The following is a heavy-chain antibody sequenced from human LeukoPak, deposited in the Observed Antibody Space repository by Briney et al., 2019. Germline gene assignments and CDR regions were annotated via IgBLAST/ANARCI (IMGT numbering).Heavy chain of an antibody. CDR2: ISSSSSYI. CDR1: GFTFSSYS. V-gene: IGHV3-21*01. CDR3: ARMYYDILTGHVHDAFDI. D-gene: IGHD3-9*01. Sequence: GGSLRLSCAASGFTFSSYSMNWVRQAPGKGLEWVSSISSSSSYIYYADSVKGRFTISRDNAKNSLYLQMNSLRAEDTAVYYCARMYYDILTGHVHDAFDIWGKGTMVTVSS. J-gene: IGHJ3*02.